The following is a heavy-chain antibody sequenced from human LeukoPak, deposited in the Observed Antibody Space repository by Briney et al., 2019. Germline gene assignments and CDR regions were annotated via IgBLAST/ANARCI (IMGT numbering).Heavy chain of an antibody. J-gene: IGHJ4*02. Sequence: PGGSLRLSCAASGFTFSSYSMNWVRQAPGKGLEWVSSISSSSSYIYYADSVKGRFTISRDNAKKSLYLQMNSLRAEDTAVYYCWGGNDYSNTIDYWGQGTLVTVSS. D-gene: IGHD4-11*01. V-gene: IGHV3-21*01. CDR2: ISSSSSYI. CDR3: WGGNDYSNTIDY. CDR1: GFTFSSYS.